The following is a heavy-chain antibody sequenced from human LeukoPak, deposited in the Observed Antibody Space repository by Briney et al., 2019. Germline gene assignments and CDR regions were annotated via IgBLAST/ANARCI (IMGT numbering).Heavy chain of an antibody. D-gene: IGHD6-19*01. CDR1: GYSISAISN. CDR3: ARHWAVAGDLNFDY. Sequence: SETLSLTCTVSGYSISAISNWGWIRQSPGQGLEWIGSFYHGGSTYYNPSLRSRVTISVDTSKNQFSLKLTSVTAADTAVYYCARHWAVAGDLNFDYWGQGTLVTVSS. CDR2: FYHGGST. V-gene: IGHV4-38-2*02. J-gene: IGHJ4*02.